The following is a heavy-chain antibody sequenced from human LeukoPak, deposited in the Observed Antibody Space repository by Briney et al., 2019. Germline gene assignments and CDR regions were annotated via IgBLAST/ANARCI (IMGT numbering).Heavy chain of an antibody. J-gene: IGHJ5*02. CDR1: GGSISSGGYY. Sequence: PSETLSLTCTVSGGSISSGGYYWCWIRQHPGKGLEWIGYIYYSGSTFYNPSLKSRVTISVDTSKNQFSLKLSSVTAADTAVYYCARDPITMVRGVKYHWFDPWGQGTLVTVSS. CDR2: IYYSGST. CDR3: ARDPITMVRGVKYHWFDP. D-gene: IGHD3-10*01. V-gene: IGHV4-31*03.